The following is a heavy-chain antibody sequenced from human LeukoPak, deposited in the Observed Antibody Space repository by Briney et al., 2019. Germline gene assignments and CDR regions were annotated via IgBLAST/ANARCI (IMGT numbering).Heavy chain of an antibody. CDR3: AKSPYDSSSYSFDY. CDR1: GFTFSSYE. Sequence: PGGSLRLSCAASGFTFSSYEMNWVRQAPGKGLEWVSAISGSGDSTYYADSEKGRFTISRDNSKNMLYLQMSSLRAEDTAVYYCAKSPYDSSSYSFDYWGQGTLVTVSS. CDR2: ISGSGDST. J-gene: IGHJ4*02. V-gene: IGHV3-23*01. D-gene: IGHD3-22*01.